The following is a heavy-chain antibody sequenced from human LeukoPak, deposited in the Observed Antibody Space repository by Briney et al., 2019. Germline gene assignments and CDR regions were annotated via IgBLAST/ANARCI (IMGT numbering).Heavy chain of an antibody. J-gene: IGHJ6*03. CDR1: GYTFTSYG. D-gene: IGHD3-3*01. Sequence: ASVKVSCKASGYTFTSYGISWVRQAPGQGLEWMGWISAYNGNTNYAQKLQGRVTMTTDTSTSTAYMELRSLRSDDTAVYYCAREGGTAIFGVVSRYYCYMDVWGKGTTVTVSS. CDR2: ISAYNGNT. V-gene: IGHV1-18*01. CDR3: AREGGTAIFGVVSRYYCYMDV.